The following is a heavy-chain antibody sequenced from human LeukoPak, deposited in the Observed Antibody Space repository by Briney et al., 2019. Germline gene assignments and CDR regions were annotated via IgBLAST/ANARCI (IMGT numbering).Heavy chain of an antibody. J-gene: IGHJ5*02. Sequence: SETLSLTCTVSGGSISSSSYYWGWIRQPPGKGLEWIGTIYSSGSTYYNSSLKSRVTISVDTSKNQFPLKLSSVTAADTAVYYCARADCGGDCPANWFDPWGQGTLVTVSS. CDR2: IYSSGST. V-gene: IGHV4-39*01. D-gene: IGHD2-21*02. CDR3: ARADCGGDCPANWFDP. CDR1: GGSISSSSYY.